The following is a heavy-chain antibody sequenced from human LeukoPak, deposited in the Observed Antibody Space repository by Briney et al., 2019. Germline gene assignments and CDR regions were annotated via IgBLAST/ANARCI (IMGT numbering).Heavy chain of an antibody. D-gene: IGHD6-13*01. CDR3: ARSRLDSSSWYVVGDY. Sequence: PGGSLRLSCAASGFTFDDYGMSWVRQAPGKGLEWVSGINWNGGSTGYADSVKGRFTISRDNAKNSLYLQMNRLRAEDTALYYCARSRLDSSSWYVVGDYWGQGTLVTVSS. V-gene: IGHV3-20*04. J-gene: IGHJ4*02. CDR1: GFTFDDYG. CDR2: INWNGGST.